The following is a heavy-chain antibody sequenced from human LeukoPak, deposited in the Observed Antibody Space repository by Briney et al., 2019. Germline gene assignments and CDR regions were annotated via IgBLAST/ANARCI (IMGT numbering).Heavy chain of an antibody. CDR2: IYYGGST. CDR1: GGSISSGGYY. J-gene: IGHJ4*02. Sequence: SQTLSLTCTVSGGSISSGGYYWSWIRQHPGKGLEWIGYIYYGGSTYYNPSLKSRVTISVDTSKNQFSLKLSSVTAADTAVYYCASGQDYGDYAGGETYYFDYWGQGTLVTVSS. D-gene: IGHD4-17*01. CDR3: ASGQDYGDYAGGETYYFDY. V-gene: IGHV4-31*03.